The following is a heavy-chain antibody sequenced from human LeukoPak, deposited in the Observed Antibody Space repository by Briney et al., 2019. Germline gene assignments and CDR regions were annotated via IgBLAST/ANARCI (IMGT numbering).Heavy chain of an antibody. CDR2: ISSNSDSI. J-gene: IGHJ4*02. D-gene: IGHD3-22*01. CDR1: GFTFDDYA. Sequence: SLRLSCAASGFTFDDYATHWVRQAPGKGLEWVAGISSNSDSIAYADSVKDRFTISRDNARNSLSLQMNSLRAEDTALYYCAKDRSSRGYYYYIDYWGQGALVTVSS. CDR3: AKDRSSRGYYYYIDY. V-gene: IGHV3-9*01.